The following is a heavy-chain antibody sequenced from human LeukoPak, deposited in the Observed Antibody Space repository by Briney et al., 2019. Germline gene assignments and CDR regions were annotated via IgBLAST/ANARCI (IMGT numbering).Heavy chain of an antibody. CDR2: ISYDGSNG. CDR1: GFTFSTYA. V-gene: IGHV3-30*04. Sequence: SGGSLRLSCAASGFTFSTYAMHWVCQAPGKGLEWVAVISYDGSNGYYADSVKGRFTISRDNTKNTLYLQMNSLRAEDTAVYYCARVMLGTVALDYWGQGTLVTVSS. CDR3: ARVMLGTVALDY. D-gene: IGHD4-23*01. J-gene: IGHJ4*02.